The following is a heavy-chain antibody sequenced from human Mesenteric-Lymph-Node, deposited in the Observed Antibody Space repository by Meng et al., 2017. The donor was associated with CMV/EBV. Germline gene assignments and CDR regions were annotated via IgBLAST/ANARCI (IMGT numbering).Heavy chain of an antibody. J-gene: IGHJ6*02. D-gene: IGHD1-14*01. CDR1: GFTFSSYN. CDR2: ISSSSSYI. CDR3: AREELYNLNYGMDV. V-gene: IGHV3-21*01. Sequence: GESLKISCAASGFTFSSYNMNWVRQAPGKGLEWVSFISSSSSYIYYADSVKGRFTISRDNAKNSLYLQMNSLRAEDTAVYYCAREELYNLNYGMDVWGQGTTVTVSS.